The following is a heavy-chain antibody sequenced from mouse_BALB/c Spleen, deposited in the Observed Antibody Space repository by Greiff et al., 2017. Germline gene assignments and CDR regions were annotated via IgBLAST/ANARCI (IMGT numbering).Heavy chain of an antibody. Sequence: EVQLQQSGAELVKPGASVKLSCTASGFNIKDTYMHWVKQRPEQGLEWIGRIDPANGNTKYDPKFQGKATITADTSSNTAYLQLSSLTSEDTAVYYCARRDGHYAMDDWGEGTSVTVSS. CDR2: IDPANGNT. J-gene: IGHJ4*01. CDR3: ARRDGHYAMDD. CDR1: GFNIKDTY. D-gene: IGHD2-3*01. V-gene: IGHV14-3*02.